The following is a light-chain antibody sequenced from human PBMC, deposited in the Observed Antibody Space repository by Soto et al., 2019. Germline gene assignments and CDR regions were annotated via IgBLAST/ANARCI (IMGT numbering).Light chain of an antibody. J-gene: IGLJ1*01. Sequence: QSALTQPASVSGSPGQSITISCTGTSSDVGGYNYVSWYQQHPGKAPKLMIYDVSNRPSGVSNRFSGSKSVNTASLTISGLKLEDEADYYSSSYTTSGVLGTG. CDR3: SSYTTSGV. CDR1: SSDVGGYNY. V-gene: IGLV2-14*01. CDR2: DVS.